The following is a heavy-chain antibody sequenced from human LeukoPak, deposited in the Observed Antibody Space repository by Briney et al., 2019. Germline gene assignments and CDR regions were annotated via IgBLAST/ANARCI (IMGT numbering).Heavy chain of an antibody. V-gene: IGHV1-2*02. CDR2: INPNSGGT. J-gene: IGHJ4*02. D-gene: IGHD3-10*01. CDR3: ASNYGSGSYYDY. CDR1: GYTFTGYY. Sequence: ASVTVSCKASGYTFTGYYMHWVRQAPGQGLEWMGWINPNSGGTNYAQKFQGRVTMTRDTSISTAYMKLSRLRSDDTAVYYCASNYGSGSYYDYWGQGTLVTVSS.